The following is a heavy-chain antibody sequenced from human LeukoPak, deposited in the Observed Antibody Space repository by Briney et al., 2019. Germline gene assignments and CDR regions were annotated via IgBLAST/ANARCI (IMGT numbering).Heavy chain of an antibody. CDR2: ISYDGSNK. V-gene: IGHV3-30-3*01. Sequence: GGSLGLSCAASGFTFSSYTMHWVRQAPGKGLEWVAVISYDGSNKYYADSVKGRFTISRDNSKNTLYLQMNSLRAEDTAVYYCARGVAGDYFDYWGQGTLVTVSS. J-gene: IGHJ4*02. CDR3: ARGVAGDYFDY. CDR1: GFTFSSYT. D-gene: IGHD6-19*01.